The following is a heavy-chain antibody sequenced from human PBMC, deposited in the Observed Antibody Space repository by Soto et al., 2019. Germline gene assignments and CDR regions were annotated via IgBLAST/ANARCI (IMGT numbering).Heavy chain of an antibody. CDR3: AKVGPSYYYGMDV. Sequence: GGSLRLSCXASGLDFSSEVMCWVRQAPGKGLEWVSSISGSGRTIYHADSMRGRFAISRDNSKNSLYLQLNSLRVDDTAVYYCAKVGPSYYYGMDVWGQGTTVTVSS. V-gene: IGHV3-23*01. CDR2: ISGSGRTI. CDR1: GLDFSSEV. J-gene: IGHJ6*02. D-gene: IGHD1-26*01.